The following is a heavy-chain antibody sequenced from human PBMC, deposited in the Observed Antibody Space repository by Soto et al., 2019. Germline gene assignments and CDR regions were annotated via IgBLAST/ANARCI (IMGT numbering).Heavy chain of an antibody. Sequence: QVQLQESGPGLVKPSETLSLTCTVSGGSISNYYWNWVRQPPGKGLEWIGYIYYSGSTNYNPSLKSRVTISIDASKNQFSLKLNSLTAADTVVYYCARESGNDGGIYYGLDVWGQGTTVTVSS. CDR3: ARESGNDGGIYYGLDV. V-gene: IGHV4-59*01. J-gene: IGHJ6*02. CDR2: IYYSGST. D-gene: IGHD1-1*01. CDR1: GGSISNYY.